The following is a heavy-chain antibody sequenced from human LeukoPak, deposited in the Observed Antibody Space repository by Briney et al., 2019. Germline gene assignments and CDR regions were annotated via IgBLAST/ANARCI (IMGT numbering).Heavy chain of an antibody. CDR3: ARDLVGSGSYYYYYYMDV. CDR2: IYTSGST. CDR1: GGSISSYY. Sequence: SETLSLTCTVSGGSISSYYWSWIRQPAGKGLEWIGRIYTSGSTNYNPSLKSRVTMSVDTSKNQFSLKLSSVTAADTAVYYCARDLVGSGSYYYYYYMDVWGKGTTVTISS. V-gene: IGHV4-4*07. D-gene: IGHD3-10*01. J-gene: IGHJ6*03.